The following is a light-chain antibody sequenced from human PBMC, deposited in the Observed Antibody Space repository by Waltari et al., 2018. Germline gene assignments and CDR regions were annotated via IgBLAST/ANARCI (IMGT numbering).Light chain of an antibody. CDR3: QQRSM. V-gene: IGKV3-11*01. CDR2: DAS. CDR1: QSVSSY. J-gene: IGKJ4*02. Sequence: EIVLTQSPATLSLSPGERATLSCRASQSVSSYLAWYQQKPDQAPRLLIYDASNRATGIPARFSGSGSGTDFTLTISSLEPEDFAVYYCQQRSMFGGGTKVEIK.